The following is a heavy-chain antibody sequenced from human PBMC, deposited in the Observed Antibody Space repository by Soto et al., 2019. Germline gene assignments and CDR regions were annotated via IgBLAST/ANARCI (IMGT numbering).Heavy chain of an antibody. CDR1: RVAFSKFI. D-gene: IGHD6-19*01. J-gene: IGHJ6*02. CDR3: AKVRYSSPMGYYYGMDV. Sequence: SVKVSCKASRVAFSKFIVTWVRQAPGLGLEWVGGIIPIFGTANYAQKFQGRVTITADESTSTSYMEVNNLRSEDTAVYYCAKVRYSSPMGYYYGMDVWGQGTTVTVYS. CDR2: IIPIFGTA. V-gene: IGHV1-69*13.